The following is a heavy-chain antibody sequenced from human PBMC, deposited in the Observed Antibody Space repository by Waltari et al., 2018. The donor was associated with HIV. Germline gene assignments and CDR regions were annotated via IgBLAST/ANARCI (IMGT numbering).Heavy chain of an antibody. CDR3: ARGARMTTVRGDWFDP. CDR2: IYYSGST. D-gene: IGHD4-17*01. CDR1: GGSISSYY. V-gene: IGHV4-59*01. Sequence: QVQLQESGPGLVKPSETLSLTCTVSGGSISSYYWSWIRQPPGKGLEWIGYIYYSGSTNYNPSLKSRVTISVDTSKNQFSLKLSSVTAADTAVYYCARGARMTTVRGDWFDPWGQGTLVTVSS. J-gene: IGHJ5*02.